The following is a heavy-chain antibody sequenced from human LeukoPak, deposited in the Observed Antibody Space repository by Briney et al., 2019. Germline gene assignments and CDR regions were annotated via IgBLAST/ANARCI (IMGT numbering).Heavy chain of an antibody. J-gene: IGHJ4*02. V-gene: IGHV3-49*04. CDR1: GFTFSSYS. D-gene: IGHD3-16*01. Sequence: GGSLRLSCAASGFTFSSYSMNWVRQSPGKGLEWVSLIRSKAFGGATEYAASVKGRFTISRGDSKSIAYLQMNSLKTEDTAMYYCTRDGGTLDYWGQGTLVTVSS. CDR3: TRDGGTLDY. CDR2: IRSKAFGGAT.